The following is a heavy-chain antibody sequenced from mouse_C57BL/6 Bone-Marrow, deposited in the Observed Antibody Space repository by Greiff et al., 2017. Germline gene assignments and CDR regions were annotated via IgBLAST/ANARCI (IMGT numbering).Heavy chain of an antibody. D-gene: IGHD1-1*01. CDR1: GFNIKDDY. J-gene: IGHJ4*01. CDR3: TYYYGSSYYYAMDY. V-gene: IGHV14-4*01. CDR2: LDPENGDT. Sequence: EVQLQPSGAELVRPGASVKLSCTASGFNIKDDYMHWVKQRPEQGLVWIGWLDPENGDTESASQFQGKATITADTSSNTAYLHLSSLTSEDTAVYYCTYYYGSSYYYAMDYWVQGTSVTVSS.